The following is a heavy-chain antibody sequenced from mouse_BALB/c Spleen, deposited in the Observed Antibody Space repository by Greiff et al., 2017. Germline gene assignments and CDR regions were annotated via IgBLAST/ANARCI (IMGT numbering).Heavy chain of an antibody. J-gene: IGHJ1*01. D-gene: IGHD2-4*01. Sequence: EVKLVESGAELVKPGASVKLSCTASGFNIKDTYMHWVKQRPEQGLEWIGRIDPANGNTKYDPKFQGKATITADTSSNTAYLQLSSLTSEDTAVYYCAQSTMITTGYFDVWGAGTTVTVSS. V-gene: IGHV14-3*02. CDR2: IDPANGNT. CDR3: AQSTMITTGYFDV. CDR1: GFNIKDTY.